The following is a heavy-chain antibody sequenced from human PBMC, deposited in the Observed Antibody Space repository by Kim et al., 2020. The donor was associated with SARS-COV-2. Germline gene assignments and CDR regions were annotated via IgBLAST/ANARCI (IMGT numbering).Heavy chain of an antibody. D-gene: IGHD3-10*01. Sequence: GGSLRLSCAASGFTFDAYAMHWVRQAPGKGLEWVSAISWTSGSIGYADSVKGRFTISRDNAKNSLYLQMNSLRAEDTALYYCAKDSDKGVGELLSHFDYWGQGTLVTVSS. CDR3: AKDSDKGVGELLSHFDY. CDR1: GFTFDAYA. J-gene: IGHJ4*02. CDR2: ISWTSGSI. V-gene: IGHV3-9*01.